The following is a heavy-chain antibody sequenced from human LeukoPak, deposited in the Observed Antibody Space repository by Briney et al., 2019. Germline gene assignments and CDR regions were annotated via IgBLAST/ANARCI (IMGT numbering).Heavy chain of an antibody. V-gene: IGHV1-69*13. D-gene: IGHD3-3*01. CDR1: GGTFSSYA. J-gene: IGHJ6*04. Sequence: GASVKVSCKASGGTFSSYAISWVRLAPGQGLEWMGGIIPIFGTANYAQKFQGRVTITADESTSTAYMELSSLRSEDTAVYYCASRRITIFGVVMDVWGKGTTVTVSS. CDR3: ASRRITIFGVVMDV. CDR2: IIPIFGTA.